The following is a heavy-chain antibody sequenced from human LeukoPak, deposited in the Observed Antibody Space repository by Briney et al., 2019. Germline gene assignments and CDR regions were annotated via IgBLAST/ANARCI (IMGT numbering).Heavy chain of an antibody. CDR1: GYTFTSYG. CDR3: ATEGSHLYYGSGSYAFDI. J-gene: IGHJ3*02. V-gene: IGHV1-46*01. CDR2: INPSGGST. D-gene: IGHD3-10*01. Sequence: GASVKVSCKASGYTFTSYGISWVRQAPGQGLEWMGIINPSGGSTSYAQKFQGRVTMTRDMSTSTVYMELSSLRSEDTAVYYCATEGSHLYYGSGSYAFDIWGQGTMVTVSS.